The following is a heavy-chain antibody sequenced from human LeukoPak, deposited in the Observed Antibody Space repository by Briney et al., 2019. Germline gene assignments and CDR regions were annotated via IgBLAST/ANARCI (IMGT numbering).Heavy chain of an antibody. J-gene: IGHJ4*02. CDR1: GYIFTGYY. CDR3: ARRGMYYDYVWGSYRYPGFDY. CDR2: FDPEDGET. Sequence: ASVKVSCKVSGYIFTGYYMHWVRQAPGKGREWMGGFDPEDGETVYAQKFQGRVTMTEDTSKDTAHMELSSLKSEDTAVYYCARRGMYYDYVWGSYRYPGFDYWGQGTLVTVSS. V-gene: IGHV1-24*01. D-gene: IGHD3-16*02.